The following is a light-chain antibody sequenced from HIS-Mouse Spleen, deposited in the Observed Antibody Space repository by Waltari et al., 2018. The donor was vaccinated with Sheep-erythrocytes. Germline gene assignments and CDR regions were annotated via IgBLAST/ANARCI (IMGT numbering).Light chain of an antibody. V-gene: IGLV2-11*01. Sequence: QSSLTQPRSVSGSPGQSVPISCTGTRRDVVCFNYVSWYQQHPGKAPKLLIYDVSKRPSGVPDRFSGSKSGNTASLTISGLQAEDEADYYCCSYAGSYNHVFATGTKVTVL. J-gene: IGLJ1*01. CDR3: CSYAGSYNHV. CDR2: DVS. CDR1: RRDVVCFNY.